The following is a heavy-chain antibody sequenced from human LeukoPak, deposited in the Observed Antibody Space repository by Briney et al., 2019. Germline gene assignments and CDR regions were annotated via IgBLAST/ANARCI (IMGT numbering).Heavy chain of an antibody. Sequence: SVKVSCKASGGTFSSYAISWVRQAPGQGLEWMGGIIPIFGTANYAQKFQGRVTITADESTSTAYMELSSLRSEDTAVYYCAVADGDDILTGRKRKNAFDIWGQGTMVTASS. CDR1: GGTFSSYA. CDR2: IIPIFGTA. D-gene: IGHD3-9*01. J-gene: IGHJ3*02. CDR3: AVADGDDILTGRKRKNAFDI. V-gene: IGHV1-69*01.